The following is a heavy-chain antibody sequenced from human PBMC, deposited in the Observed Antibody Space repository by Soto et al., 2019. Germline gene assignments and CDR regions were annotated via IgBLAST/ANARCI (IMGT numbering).Heavy chain of an antibody. CDR3: ARWGYYGSGSYYPGAYYYYMDV. CDR2: ISSSSSYI. Sequence: GGSLRLSCAASGFTFSSYSMNWVRQAPGKGLEWVSSISSSSSYIYYADSVKGRFTISRDNAKNSLYLQMNSLRAEDTAVYYCARWGYYGSGSYYPGAYYYYMDVWGKGTMVTVSS. D-gene: IGHD3-10*01. V-gene: IGHV3-21*01. J-gene: IGHJ6*03. CDR1: GFTFSSYS.